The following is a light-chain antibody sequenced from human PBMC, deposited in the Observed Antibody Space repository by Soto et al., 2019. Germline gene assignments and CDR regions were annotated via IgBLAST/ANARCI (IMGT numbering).Light chain of an antibody. CDR1: SSDVGGYNY. Sequence: QSVLTQPHSVSGSPGQSVTISCTGTSSDVGGYNYVSWYQQHPGKPPKLMVYDVSERPSGVPDRFSGSKSGNTASLTISGLQAEDEADYYCCSYAGNYVVFGGGTQLTVL. CDR3: CSYAGNYVV. J-gene: IGLJ2*01. CDR2: DVS. V-gene: IGLV2-11*01.